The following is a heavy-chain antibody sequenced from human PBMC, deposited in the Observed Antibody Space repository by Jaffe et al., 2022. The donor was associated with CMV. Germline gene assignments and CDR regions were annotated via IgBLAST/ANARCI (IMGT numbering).Heavy chain of an antibody. CDR3: ARDWDYGDPGWYFDL. V-gene: IGHV3-48*03. CDR2: ISSSGSTI. D-gene: IGHD4-17*01. CDR1: GFTFSSYE. Sequence: EVQLVESGGGLVQPGGSLRLSCAASGFTFSSYEMNWVRQAPGKGLEWVSYISSSGSTIYYADSVKGRFTISRDNAKNSLYLQMNSLRAEDTAVYYCARDWDYGDPGWYFDLWGRGTLVTVSS. J-gene: IGHJ2*01.